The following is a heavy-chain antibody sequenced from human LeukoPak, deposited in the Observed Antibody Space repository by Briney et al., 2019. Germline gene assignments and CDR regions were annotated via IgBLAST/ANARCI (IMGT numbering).Heavy chain of an antibody. CDR1: GFTFSSYG. V-gene: IGHV3-23*01. CDR3: AKDPVAGTGEYYFDY. J-gene: IGHJ4*02. CDR2: ISGSGGST. Sequence: GGTLRLSCAASGFTFSSYGMSWVRQAPGKGLEWVSAISGSGGSTYYADSVKGRFTISRDNSKNTLYLQMNSLKAEDTAVYYCAKDPVAGTGEYYFDYWGQGTLVTVSS. D-gene: IGHD6-19*01.